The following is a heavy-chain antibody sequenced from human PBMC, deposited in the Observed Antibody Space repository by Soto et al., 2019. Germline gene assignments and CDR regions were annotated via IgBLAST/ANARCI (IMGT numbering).Heavy chain of an antibody. D-gene: IGHD5-12*01. J-gene: IGHJ4*02. V-gene: IGHV4-4*02. CDR2: IYHSGST. CDR1: GGSISSSNC. Sequence: SETLSLTCAVSGGSISSSNCWSWVRQPPGKGLEWIGEIYHSGSTNYNPSLKSRVTISVDKSKNQFSLKLSSVTAADTAVYYSARGDSGYDPLDYWGQGTLVTVS. CDR3: ARGDSGYDPLDY.